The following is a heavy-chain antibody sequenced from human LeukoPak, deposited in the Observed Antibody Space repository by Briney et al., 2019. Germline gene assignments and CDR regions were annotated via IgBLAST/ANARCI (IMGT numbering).Heavy chain of an antibody. D-gene: IGHD1-26*01. CDR3: AKDWEYSGSYFFDY. Sequence: GGSLRLSCSASGFTFSSYAMSWVRQAPGKGLEWVSAISGSGGSTYYADSVKGRVTMCRDNAKSTQYLQMNSLRAEDTAVYYCAKDWEYSGSYFFDYWGQGTLVTVSS. J-gene: IGHJ4*02. CDR2: ISGSGGST. V-gene: IGHV3-23*01. CDR1: GFTFSSYA.